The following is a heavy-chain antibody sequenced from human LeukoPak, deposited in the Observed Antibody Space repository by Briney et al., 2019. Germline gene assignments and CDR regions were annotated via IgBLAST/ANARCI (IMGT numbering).Heavy chain of an antibody. V-gene: IGHV3-21*01. Sequence: GGSLRLSCAASGFTFSSYSMIRVRQAPGKGLEWVSSISSGSSYRYYAGSVKGRFTISRDNAKNSLYLQMNSLRAEDTAVYYCARVYDSSGNYDGGFDYWGQGTLVTDSS. CDR2: ISSGSSYR. D-gene: IGHD3-22*01. CDR3: ARVYDSSGNYDGGFDY. CDR1: GFTFSSYS. J-gene: IGHJ4*02.